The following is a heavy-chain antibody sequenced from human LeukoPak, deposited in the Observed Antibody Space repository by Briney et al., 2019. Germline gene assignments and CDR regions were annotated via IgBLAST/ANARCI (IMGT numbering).Heavy chain of an antibody. J-gene: IGHJ3*01. V-gene: IGHV3-23*01. CDR2: ISGSGGST. Sequence: GGSLRLSCAASGFTFSSYAMSWVRQAPGKGLECVSAISGSGGSTYYADSVKGRFTIDRDNSKNTLYLQMNSLSAEDTAVYYCANDSNSLMGPAFDLWGQGTMVTVSS. D-gene: IGHD1/OR15-1a*01. CDR1: GFTFSSYA. CDR3: ANDSNSLMGPAFDL.